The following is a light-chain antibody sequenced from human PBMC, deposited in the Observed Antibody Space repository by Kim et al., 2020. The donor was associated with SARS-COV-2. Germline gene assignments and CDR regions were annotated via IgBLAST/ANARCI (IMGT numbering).Light chain of an antibody. Sequence: AEKARLTCGGKNSGSKAVHWYQQKQDQDPVLVIYGDSNRPSGIPERFSGANPGNTTTLTISRIEAGDEADYYCQVWDSSSDHPVFGGGTQLTVL. J-gene: IGLJ2*01. CDR3: QVWDSSSDHPV. CDR1: NSGSKA. V-gene: IGLV3-12*01. CDR2: GDS.